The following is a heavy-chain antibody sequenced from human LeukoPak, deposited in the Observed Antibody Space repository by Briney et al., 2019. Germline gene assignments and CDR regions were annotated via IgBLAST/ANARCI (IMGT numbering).Heavy chain of an antibody. J-gene: IGHJ4*02. CDR3: ASGSGWLIES. CDR2: IKGDGSER. V-gene: IGHV3-7*01. Sequence: PGGSLRLSCAASRFTFSSYWMNWVRQAPGRGLEWVANIKGDGSERQYVDSVKGRFTISGDKATNALYLQMDSLRGEDTAVYCCASGSGWLIESWGQGTLVTVSS. D-gene: IGHD6-19*01. CDR1: RFTFSSYW.